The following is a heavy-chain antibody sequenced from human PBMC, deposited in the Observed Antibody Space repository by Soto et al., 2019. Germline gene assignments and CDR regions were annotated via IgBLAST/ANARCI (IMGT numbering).Heavy chain of an antibody. CDR3: ASNVGQPPSNWHYDY. D-gene: IGHD1-7*01. V-gene: IGHV4-59*08. Sequence: QVQLQESGPGLVKPSETLSLTCTVSGGSISSYYWSWIRQPPGKGLEWIGYIYYSGSTNYNPSPKSRVTISVDTPKNHFSLKLSSVTAADTAVYYCASNVGQPPSNWHYDYWGQGTLVTVSS. CDR1: GGSISSYY. J-gene: IGHJ4*02. CDR2: IYYSGST.